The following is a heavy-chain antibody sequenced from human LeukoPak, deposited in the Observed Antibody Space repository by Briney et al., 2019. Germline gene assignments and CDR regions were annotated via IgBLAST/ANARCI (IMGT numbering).Heavy chain of an antibody. D-gene: IGHD6-13*01. V-gene: IGHV4-61*08. CDR2: IYNSGRT. Sequence: ASETLSLTCTVPGGSISRGGYSWSWIRQPPGKGLEWIGYIYNSGRTNYNPSLKSRITISVDTSKNQFSLKLSSVTAADTAVYYCARSPKRTAVLTYYQYIDVWGKGTTVTVSS. CDR1: GGSISRGGYS. CDR3: ARSPKRTAVLTYYQYIDV. J-gene: IGHJ6*03.